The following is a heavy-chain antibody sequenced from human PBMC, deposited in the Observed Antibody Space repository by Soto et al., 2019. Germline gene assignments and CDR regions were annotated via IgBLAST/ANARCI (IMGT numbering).Heavy chain of an antibody. CDR3: AKGAMPHLTVSDY. CDR1: GFTVIINY. V-gene: IGHV3-66*03. CDR2: IYSCGST. J-gene: IGHJ4*02. D-gene: IGHD2-2*01. Sequence: GGSLRLSCAASGFTVIINYMSWFCQAPGKGLEWVSAIYSCGSTYYADSVKGRFTISRDNSKNTLYLQMNSLRAEDTAVYYCAKGAMPHLTVSDYWGQGTLVTVSS.